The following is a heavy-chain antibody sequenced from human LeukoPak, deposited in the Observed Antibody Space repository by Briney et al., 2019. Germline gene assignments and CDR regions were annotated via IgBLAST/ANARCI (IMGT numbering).Heavy chain of an antibody. Sequence: GSLRLSCAASGFPFDDYAMHWVRQAPGKGLEWVSLISWDGGSTYYADSVKGRFTISRDNSKNSLYLQMNSLRADDTALYYCAKSTTGINWNYSFDYWGQGTLVTASS. CDR1: GFPFDDYA. V-gene: IGHV3-43D*04. CDR2: ISWDGGST. CDR3: AKSTTGINWNYSFDY. J-gene: IGHJ4*02. D-gene: IGHD1-7*01.